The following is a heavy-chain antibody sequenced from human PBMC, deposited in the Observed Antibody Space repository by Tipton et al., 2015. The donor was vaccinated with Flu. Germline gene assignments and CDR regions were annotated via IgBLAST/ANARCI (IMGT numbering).Heavy chain of an antibody. V-gene: IGHV4-34*01. CDR1: GGSFSGYY. CDR3: TRSLRNSSGSPGY. D-gene: IGHD3-22*01. J-gene: IGHJ4*02. Sequence: TLSRTCAVYGGSFSGYYWSWIRQPPGKGLEWIGEINHSGSTYYSPSLKSRVTISADTSNNQFSLRLSSVTAADTAMYYCTRSLRNSSGSPGYWGQGTLVTVSS. CDR2: INHSGST.